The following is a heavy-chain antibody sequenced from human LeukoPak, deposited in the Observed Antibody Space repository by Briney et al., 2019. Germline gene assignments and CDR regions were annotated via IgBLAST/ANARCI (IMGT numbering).Heavy chain of an antibody. CDR2: INHSGST. J-gene: IGHJ5*02. D-gene: IGHD3-3*01. CDR3: ARGGRWTTIFGVVIMGNWFDP. V-gene: IGHV4-34*01. CDR1: GGSFSGYY. Sequence: SETLSLTCAVYGGSFSGYYWSWIRQPPGKGLGWIGEINHSGSTNYNPSLKSRVTISVDTSKNQFSLKLSSVTAADTAVYYCARGGRWTTIFGVVIMGNWFDPWGQGTLVTVSS.